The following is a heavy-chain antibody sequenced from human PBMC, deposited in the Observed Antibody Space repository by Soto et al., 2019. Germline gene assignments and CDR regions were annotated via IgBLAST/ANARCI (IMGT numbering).Heavy chain of an antibody. V-gene: IGHV1-69*13. CDR1: GGTFSSYA. CDR3: ARGPYSSGWTTANYYGMDV. CDR2: IIPIFGTA. D-gene: IGHD6-19*01. Sequence: GASVKVSCKASGGTFSSYAISWVRQAPGQGLEWMGGIIPIFGTANYAQKFQGRVTITADESTSTAYMELSSLRSEDTAVYYCARGPYSSGWTTANYYGMDVWGQGTTVTVSS. J-gene: IGHJ6*02.